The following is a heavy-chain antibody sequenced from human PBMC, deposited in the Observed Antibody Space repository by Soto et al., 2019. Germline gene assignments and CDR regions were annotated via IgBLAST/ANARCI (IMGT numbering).Heavy chain of an antibody. D-gene: IGHD6-13*01. CDR2: IYYSGST. CDR1: GGSISSYY. Sequence: SETLSLTCTVSGGSISSYYWSWIRQPPGKGLEWIGYIYYSGSTNYNPSLKSRVTISVDTSKNQFSLKLSSVTAADTAVYYCARDREGSSWYRRNSGYYYGMDVWGQGTTVTVSS. V-gene: IGHV4-59*01. J-gene: IGHJ6*02. CDR3: ARDREGSSWYRRNSGYYYGMDV.